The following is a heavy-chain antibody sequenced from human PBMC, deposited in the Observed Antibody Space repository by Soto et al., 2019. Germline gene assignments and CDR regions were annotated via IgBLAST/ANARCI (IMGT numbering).Heavy chain of an antibody. CDR2: INAGNGNT. J-gene: IGHJ5*02. D-gene: IGHD6-13*01. CDR1: GYTFTSYA. Sequence: GASVKVSCKASGYTFTSYAMHWVRQAPGQRLEWMGWINAGNGNTKYSQKFQGRVTITRDTSASTAYMELSSLRSEDTAIYYCVRDLGSSDLDPWGQGTLVTVSS. V-gene: IGHV1-3*01. CDR3: VRDLGSSDLDP.